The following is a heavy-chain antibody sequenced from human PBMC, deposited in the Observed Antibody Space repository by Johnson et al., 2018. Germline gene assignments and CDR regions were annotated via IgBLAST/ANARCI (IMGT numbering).Heavy chain of an antibody. CDR2: MYYSGSS. CDR3: AGGGSGSYPYGMDV. J-gene: IGHJ6*02. Sequence: QVQLQESGPGLVKPSETLSLICTVSGGSISSYCWSWIRQPPGKGLEWIGYMYYSGSSNYNPPLKSRVTIAVDTSKNQFSLKLGSGTAAGTAVYYCAGGGSGSYPYGMDVWGQGTTVTVSS. V-gene: IGHV4-59*01. CDR1: GGSISSYC. D-gene: IGHD1-26*01.